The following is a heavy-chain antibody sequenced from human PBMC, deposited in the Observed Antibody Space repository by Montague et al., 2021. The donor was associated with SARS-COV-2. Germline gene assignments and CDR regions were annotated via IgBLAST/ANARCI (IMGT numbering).Heavy chain of an antibody. V-gene: IGHV4-34*01. D-gene: IGHD3-3*01. J-gene: IGHJ3*01. CDR3: ARGQVTISAVLIVFPAAGHFDC. Sequence: SETLSLTCAVYSGSFSDFYWTWIRQSPGKGLEWIGEINHTGSTNYNPSLKSRVTLSIDTSKNQFSLKLQSVTPADTAIYYCARGQVTISAVLIVFPAAGHFDCWGQGTSVTVSS. CDR2: INHTGST. CDR1: SGSFSDFY.